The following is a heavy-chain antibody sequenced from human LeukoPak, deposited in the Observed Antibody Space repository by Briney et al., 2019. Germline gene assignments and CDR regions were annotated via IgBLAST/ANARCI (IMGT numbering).Heavy chain of an antibody. CDR2: INHSGST. D-gene: IGHD5-18*01. Sequence: SETLSLTCAVYGGSFSDYYWSWIRQPPGKGLEWIGEINHSGSTNYNPSLKSRVTISVDTSKNQFSLKLSSVTAADTAVYYCARVNSYAYYYYYMDVWGKGTTVTISS. J-gene: IGHJ6*03. V-gene: IGHV4-34*01. CDR1: GGSFSDYY. CDR3: ARVNSYAYYYYYMDV.